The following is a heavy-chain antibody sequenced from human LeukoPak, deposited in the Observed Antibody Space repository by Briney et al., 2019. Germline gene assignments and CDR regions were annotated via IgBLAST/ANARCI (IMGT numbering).Heavy chain of an antibody. J-gene: IGHJ5*02. CDR2: ISAYNGNT. D-gene: IGHD2-2*01. V-gene: IGHV1-18*01. CDR3: ARGMGVLVPAATWFDP. Sequence: ASVKVSCKASGYTFTSYGISWVRQAPGQGLEWMGWISAYNGNTNYAQKLQGRVTMSTDTSTSTGYMELRSLRSDDTAVYYCARGMGVLVPAATWFDPWGQGTLVTVSS. CDR1: GYTFTSYG.